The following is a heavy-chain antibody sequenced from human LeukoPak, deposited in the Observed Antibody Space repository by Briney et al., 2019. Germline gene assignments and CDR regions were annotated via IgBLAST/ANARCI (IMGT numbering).Heavy chain of an antibody. CDR1: GFTFNTYA. CDR2: ISSDGDAT. J-gene: IGHJ1*01. D-gene: IGHD2-2*02. Sequence: GGSLRLSCAASGFTFNTYAMQWVRQAPGEGLEYVSGISSDGDATYYANSVKERFIISRDNSRNILYLQMGSLRAEDMAVYFCARADCSSSSCYTVAHWGQGTLVTVSS. CDR3: ARADCSSSSCYTVAH. V-gene: IGHV3-64*01.